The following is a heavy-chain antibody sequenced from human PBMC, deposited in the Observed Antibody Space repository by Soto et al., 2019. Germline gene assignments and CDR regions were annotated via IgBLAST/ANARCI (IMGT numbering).Heavy chain of an antibody. CDR2: IYYSGTT. J-gene: IGHJ4*02. Sequence: QVQLQESGPGLVKPSQTLSLTCAVSGGSISSGGYYWSWIRQHPGKGLEWIGYIYYSGTTYYNPASKSRVTISVDTSKNPSSMKLSSVTAADSAVYYCARQPDYWGQGTLVTVSS. CDR1: GGSISSGGYY. V-gene: IGHV4-31*11. CDR3: ARQPDY.